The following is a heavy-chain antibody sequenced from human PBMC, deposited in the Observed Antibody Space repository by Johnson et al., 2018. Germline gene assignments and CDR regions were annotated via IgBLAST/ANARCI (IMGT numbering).Heavy chain of an antibody. CDR2: ISYDGSNK. V-gene: IGHV3-30*18. D-gene: IGHD5-18*01. J-gene: IGHJ3*02. Sequence: QVQLVESGGGVVQXGRSLRLSCAASGFTFSSYGMHWVRQAPGKWLEWVAVISYDGSNKYYADSVKGRFTISRDNSKNTLYLQMNSLRAEDTAVYYCAKELSGYSYGHDAFDIWGQGTMVTVSS. CDR1: GFTFSSYG. CDR3: AKELSGYSYGHDAFDI.